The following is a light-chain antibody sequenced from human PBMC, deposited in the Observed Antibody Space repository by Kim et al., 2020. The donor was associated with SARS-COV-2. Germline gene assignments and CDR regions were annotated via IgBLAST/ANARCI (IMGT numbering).Light chain of an antibody. J-gene: IGKJ1*01. CDR3: QQYSSSPAT. CDR2: GAS. Sequence: SPGGRATLSCRARQSVSSNYLAWYQQKPGQAPRLLIYGASSSATGIPDRFSGSGSGTDFTLTITRLEPEDFAVYYCQQYSSSPATFGQGTKVDIK. V-gene: IGKV3-20*01. CDR1: QSVSSNY.